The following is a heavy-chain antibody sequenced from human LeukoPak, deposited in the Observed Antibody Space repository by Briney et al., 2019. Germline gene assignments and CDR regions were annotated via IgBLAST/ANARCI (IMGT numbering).Heavy chain of an antibody. CDR1: GFTFSSYG. V-gene: IGHV3-30*02. J-gene: IGHJ1*01. CDR2: IRYDGSNK. Sequence: PGGSLRLSCAASGFTFSSYGMHWVRQALGKGLEWVAFIRYDGSNKYYADSVKGRFTISRDNSKNTLYLQMNSLRAEDTAVYYCAKDRSSGYHEYFQHWGQGTLVTVSS. D-gene: IGHD3-22*01. CDR3: AKDRSSGYHEYFQH.